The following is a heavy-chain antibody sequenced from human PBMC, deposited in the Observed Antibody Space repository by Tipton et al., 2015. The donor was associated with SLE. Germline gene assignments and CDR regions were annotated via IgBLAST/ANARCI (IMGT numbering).Heavy chain of an antibody. J-gene: IGHJ4*02. CDR3: ARDQGGSYLIDN. V-gene: IGHV3-48*03. Sequence: SLRLSCAASGFTFSNYEINWVRQAPGKGLEWVSYISSSGVTTYYATSVKGRFTISRDNAKNSLFLQMDSLRAGDTAMYYCARDQGGSYLIDNWGQGTLVTVSA. CDR1: GFTFSNYE. CDR2: ISSSGVTT. D-gene: IGHD3-16*02.